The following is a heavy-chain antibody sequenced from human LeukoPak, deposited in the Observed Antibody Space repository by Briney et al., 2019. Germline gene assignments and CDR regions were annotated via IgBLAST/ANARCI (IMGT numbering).Heavy chain of an antibody. CDR2: ISISGSYI. V-gene: IGHV3-11*05. Sequence: GGSLRLSCRASGFTFNDYHMSWLRQAPGKGLEWISYISISGSYINHTDSVKGRFTISRDSSNNTLSLQINSLRAEDTAVYYCARGSGSGWPLDRWGQGALVTVSS. CDR3: ARGSGSGWPLDR. CDR1: GFTFNDYH. J-gene: IGHJ5*02. D-gene: IGHD6-19*01.